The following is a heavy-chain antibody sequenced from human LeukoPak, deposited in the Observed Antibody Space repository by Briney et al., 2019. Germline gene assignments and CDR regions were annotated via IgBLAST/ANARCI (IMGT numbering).Heavy chain of an antibody. V-gene: IGHV3-7*01. CDR3: AHICLAGPCIPTVGTSY. J-gene: IGHJ4*02. D-gene: IGHD6-13*01. CDR1: GFTFSSNL. Sequence: GGSLRLSCAASGFTFSSNLMICVRQAPGKGLEWLANIKQDGTEKYYVDSVKGRLNISRDNAKPSLYLQMNSLRAEDTAAYYCAHICLAGPCIPTVGTSYWGQGTLVTVSP. CDR2: IKQDGTEK.